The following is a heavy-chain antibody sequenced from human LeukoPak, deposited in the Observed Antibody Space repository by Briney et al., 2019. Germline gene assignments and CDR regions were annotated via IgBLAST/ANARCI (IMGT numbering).Heavy chain of an antibody. D-gene: IGHD6-19*01. CDR2: ISYDGNIE. CDR1: GFTFSGYT. CDR3: AKEVAEPGIAVAGHRGFDY. Sequence: GGSLRLSCAASGFTFSGYTMYWVRQAPGKGLEWVAVISYDGNIEYYTDSVKGRFIISRDNSKNTLYLQMNSLRAEDTAVYYCAKEVAEPGIAVAGHRGFDYWGQGTLVTVSS. J-gene: IGHJ4*02. V-gene: IGHV3-30-3*01.